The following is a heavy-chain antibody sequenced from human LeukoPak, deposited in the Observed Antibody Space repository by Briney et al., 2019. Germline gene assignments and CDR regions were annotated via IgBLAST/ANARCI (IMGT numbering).Heavy chain of an antibody. V-gene: IGHV3-23*01. D-gene: IGHD6-19*01. CDR2: ISGSGAST. CDR3: AKFEGATIPGWFNDY. Sequence: GGSLRLSCAASGFTFSSYAMSWVRQAPGKGLEWVSTISGSGASTYCADSVKGRFTISRDNSKNTLYLQMNSLRTEDTAVYFCAKFEGATIPGWFNDYWGQGILVTVSS. J-gene: IGHJ4*02. CDR1: GFTFSSYA.